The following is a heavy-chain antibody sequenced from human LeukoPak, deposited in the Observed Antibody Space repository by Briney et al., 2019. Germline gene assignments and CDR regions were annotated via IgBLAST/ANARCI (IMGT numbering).Heavy chain of an antibody. V-gene: IGHV4-59*13. D-gene: IGHD6-19*01. J-gene: IGHJ4*02. CDR1: GVSISSYY. Sequence: SETLSLTCTVSGVSISSYYWSWLRQPPGKGLEWIGYIYYSGSTNYNPSLKSRVTISVDTSKNQFSLKLSSVTAADTAVYYCARGRVAKWLVLGQPNFDYWGQGTLVTVSS. CDR2: IYYSGST. CDR3: ARGRVAKWLVLGQPNFDY.